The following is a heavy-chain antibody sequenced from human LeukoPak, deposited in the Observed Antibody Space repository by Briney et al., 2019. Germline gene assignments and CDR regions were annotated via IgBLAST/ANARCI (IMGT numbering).Heavy chain of an antibody. Sequence: SETLSLTCAVSGASFSSSIYYWGWIRQPPGKGLEWIGSVYYSGSTYYNPSRKSRVTIAADTPKNQLSLKLSSVTAADTAVYYCARPYYYDSRIDPWGQGILVTVSS. CDR3: ARPYYYDSRIDP. CDR2: VYYSGST. CDR1: GASFSSSIYY. V-gene: IGHV4-39*07. J-gene: IGHJ5*02. D-gene: IGHD3-22*01.